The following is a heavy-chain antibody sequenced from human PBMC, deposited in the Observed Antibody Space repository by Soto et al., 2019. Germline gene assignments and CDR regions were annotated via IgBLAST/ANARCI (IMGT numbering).Heavy chain of an antibody. CDR1: GGSFSGYY. D-gene: IGHD3-3*01. CDR2: INHSGST. Sequence: PSETLSLTCAVYGGSFSGYYWSWIRQPPGKGLEWIGEINHSGSTNYNPSLKSRVTISVDTSKNQFSLKLSSVTAADTAVYYCARGTSIITIFGVVGYYYYYYGMDAWGQGTTVTVSS. V-gene: IGHV4-34*01. CDR3: ARGTSIITIFGVVGYYYYYYGMDA. J-gene: IGHJ6*02.